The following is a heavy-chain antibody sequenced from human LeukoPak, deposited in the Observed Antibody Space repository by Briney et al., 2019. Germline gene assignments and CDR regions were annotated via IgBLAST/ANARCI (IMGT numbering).Heavy chain of an antibody. CDR2: IYPGDSET. CDR3: ARAVAGAPEYFQH. CDR1: GYRFNYW. V-gene: IGHV5-51*01. J-gene: IGHJ1*01. D-gene: IGHD6-19*01. Sequence: GESLKISCKGSGYRFNYWIGWVRQRPGKGLEWMGVIYPGDSETRYSPSFQGQVTISADKSISTAYLQWSSLKASDTAMYYCARAVAGAPEYFQHWGQGTLVTVSS.